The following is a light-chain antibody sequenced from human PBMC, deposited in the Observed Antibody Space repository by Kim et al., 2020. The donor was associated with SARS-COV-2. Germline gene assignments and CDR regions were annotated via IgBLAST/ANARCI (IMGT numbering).Light chain of an antibody. CDR1: QSVSSS. J-gene: IGKJ1*01. CDR3: QQHNNWPWT. Sequence: EIMMTQSPATLSVAPGERATLSCRASQSVSSSLAWYQQKPGQAPRLLIYGASTRATGIPARFSGSGSGTEFTLTISSLQSEDFAVYYCQQHNNWPWTFGQGTKVDIK. V-gene: IGKV3-15*01. CDR2: GAS.